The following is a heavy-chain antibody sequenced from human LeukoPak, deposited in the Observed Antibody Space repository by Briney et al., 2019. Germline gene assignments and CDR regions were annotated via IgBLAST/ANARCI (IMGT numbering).Heavy chain of an antibody. Sequence: ASVKVSCKASGYTFTGYYMHWVRQAPGQGLEWMGWINPNSGGTNYARKFQGRVTMTRDTSISTAYMELSRLRSDDTAVYYCARDRGRLYDSSGYYSSPYAFDIWGQGTMVTVSS. D-gene: IGHD3-22*01. CDR3: ARDRGRLYDSSGYYSSPYAFDI. CDR2: INPNSGGT. CDR1: GYTFTGYY. J-gene: IGHJ3*02. V-gene: IGHV1-2*02.